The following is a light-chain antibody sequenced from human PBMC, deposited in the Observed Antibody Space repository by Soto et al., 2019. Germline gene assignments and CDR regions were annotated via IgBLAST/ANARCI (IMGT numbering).Light chain of an antibody. J-gene: IGLJ2*01. V-gene: IGLV2-14*01. Sequence: QSALTQPASVSGSPGQSITISCTGTNSDVGAYNYVSWYQHHPGKVPKLIIYEIYKRPSGVSARFSGSKSGNTASLTISGLQAGDEADYYCTSYTLITTLVFGGGTKLTV. CDR3: TSYTLITTLV. CDR2: EIY. CDR1: NSDVGAYNY.